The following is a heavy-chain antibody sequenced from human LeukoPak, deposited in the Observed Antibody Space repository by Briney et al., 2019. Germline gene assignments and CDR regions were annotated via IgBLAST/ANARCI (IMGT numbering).Heavy chain of an antibody. Sequence: SETLSLTCTVSGGSISSYYWSWIRQPAGKGLEWIGRIYTSGSTNYNPSLKSRVTISVDTSKNQFSLKLSSVTAADTAVYYCIVVVITTRVVDYWGQGTLVTVSS. CDR1: GGSISSYY. CDR2: IYTSGST. CDR3: IVVVITTRVVDY. D-gene: IGHD3-22*01. V-gene: IGHV4-4*07. J-gene: IGHJ4*02.